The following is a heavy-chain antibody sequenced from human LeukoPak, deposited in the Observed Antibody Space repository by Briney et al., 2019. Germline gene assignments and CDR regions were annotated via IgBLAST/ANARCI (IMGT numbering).Heavy chain of an antibody. J-gene: IGHJ4*02. CDR2: ISSSSSYI. D-gene: IGHD2-15*01. Sequence: MPGGSLRLSCVASGFTFSSYSMNWVRQAPGKGLEWVSSISSSSSYIYYADSVKGRFTISRDNAKNSLYLQMNSLRAEDTAVYYCAREDGYCSGGNCYSYFDSWGQGTLVTVSS. CDR3: AREDGYCSGGNCYSYFDS. V-gene: IGHV3-21*01. CDR1: GFTFSSYS.